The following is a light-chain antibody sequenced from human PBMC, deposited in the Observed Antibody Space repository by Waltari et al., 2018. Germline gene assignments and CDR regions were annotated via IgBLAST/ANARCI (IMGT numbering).Light chain of an antibody. CDR2: DAS. CDR1: HDILFL. V-gene: IGKV1-5*01. CDR3: QHYQNFSRA. Sequence: IQVTQSPSTLSASVGDSVTMTCRASHDILFLLAWYQQKPGRAPKLLIYDASQLESGVPARFSGIESGKDFTLTITSLQPDDVATYYCQHYQNFSRAFGQGTKVEI. J-gene: IGKJ1*01.